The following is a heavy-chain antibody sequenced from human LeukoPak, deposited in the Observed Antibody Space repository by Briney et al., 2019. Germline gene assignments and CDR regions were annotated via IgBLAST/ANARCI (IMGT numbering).Heavy chain of an antibody. CDR2: IKQDGSEK. J-gene: IGHJ4*02. CDR1: GFTFRNYW. CDR3: ARGSFMYSSPY. Sequence: PGGSLRLSCAASGFTFRNYWMSWVRQAPGKGLEWVANIKQDGSEKYYVDSVKGRFTISRDNAKNSLYLQMNSLRAEDTAVYYYARGSFMYSSPYWGQGTLVTVSS. D-gene: IGHD6-13*01. V-gene: IGHV3-7*03.